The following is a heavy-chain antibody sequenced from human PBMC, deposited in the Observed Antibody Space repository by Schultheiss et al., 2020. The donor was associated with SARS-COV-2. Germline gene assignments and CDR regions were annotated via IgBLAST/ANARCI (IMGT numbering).Heavy chain of an antibody. J-gene: IGHJ2*01. D-gene: IGHD5-12*01. CDR1: RDTFRNSA. V-gene: IGHV1-8*02. CDR2: MNPNSGNT. Sequence: ASVKVSCKASRDTFRNSAFSWVRQATGQGLEWMGWMNPNSGNTGYAQKFQGRVTMTRNTSISTAYMELSSLRSEDTAVYYCASWGIRGYSGLTASWYFDLWGRGTLVTVSS. CDR3: ASWGIRGYSGLTASWYFDL.